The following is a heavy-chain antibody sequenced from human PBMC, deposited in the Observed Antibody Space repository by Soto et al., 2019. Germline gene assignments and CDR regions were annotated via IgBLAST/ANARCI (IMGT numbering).Heavy chain of an antibody. D-gene: IGHD2-2*01. CDR2: INPDGDRT. CDR1: GYTFNRYY. Sequence: QVQLVQSGAEVRKPGASVKVSCKASGYTFNRYYMHWVRQAPGQGLEWMGTINPDGDRTKYAQKFQGRVNLTSDTSTSTLYMEVRSLRSEDTAIYYCARAFHSSTTLGWSDPWGQGTLIAVSS. CDR3: ARAFHSSTTLGWSDP. J-gene: IGHJ5*02. V-gene: IGHV1-46*02.